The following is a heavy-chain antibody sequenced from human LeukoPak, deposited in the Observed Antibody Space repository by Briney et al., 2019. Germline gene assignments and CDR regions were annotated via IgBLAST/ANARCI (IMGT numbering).Heavy chain of an antibody. CDR1: GGSISSGDYY. V-gene: IGHV4-30-2*01. D-gene: IGHD2-2*01. J-gene: IGHJ4*02. CDR2: IYHSGST. CDR3: ARADLSFIDY. Sequence: SETLSLTCTVSGGSISSGDYYWSWIRQPPGKGLEWIGYIYHSGSTYYNPSLKSRVTISVDRSKNQFSLKLSSVTAADTAVYYCARADLSFIDYWGQGTLVTVSS.